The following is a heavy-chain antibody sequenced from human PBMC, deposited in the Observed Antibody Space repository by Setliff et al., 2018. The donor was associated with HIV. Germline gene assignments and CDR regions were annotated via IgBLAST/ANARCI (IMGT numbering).Heavy chain of an antibody. J-gene: IGHJ1*01. D-gene: IGHD3-10*01. CDR2: INQDGSEK. Sequence: PGGSLRLSCAASGFTFSNYWMSWVRQAPGKGLEWVAHINQDGSEKNHVDSVKGRFTISRDNSKNTLYLRMNSLRAEDTAVYYCAQAQTSVSGSYYQYLQHWGQGTLVTVSS. CDR3: AQAQTSVSGSYYQYLQH. CDR1: GFTFSNYW. V-gene: IGHV3-7*03.